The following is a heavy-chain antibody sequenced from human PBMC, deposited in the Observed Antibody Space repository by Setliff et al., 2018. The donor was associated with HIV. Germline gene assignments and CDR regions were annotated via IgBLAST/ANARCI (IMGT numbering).Heavy chain of an antibody. Sequence: GSLRLSCAASGFIFSSYAMSWVRQAPGKGLEWVSAIVGSGGSTYYADSVKGRFTISRDNSKNTLYLQMNSLRVEDTAVYYCARETMYDSRGYLSHYFDYWGQGTPVTVSS. D-gene: IGHD3-22*01. CDR2: IVGSGGST. CDR1: GFIFSSYA. J-gene: IGHJ4*02. V-gene: IGHV3-23*01. CDR3: ARETMYDSRGYLSHYFDY.